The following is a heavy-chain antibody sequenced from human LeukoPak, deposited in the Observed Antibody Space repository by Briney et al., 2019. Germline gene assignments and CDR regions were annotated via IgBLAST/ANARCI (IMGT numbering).Heavy chain of an antibody. CDR2: INQDVSEK. Sequence: QAWGSLRLSCAASGFTFSSYWMSWVRQAPGKGLEWVANINQDVSEKYYMDSVKGRFTISRDNTKNSLYLQMNNLRAEDTAVYYCARHDAGHWDYWGQGTLVTVPS. D-gene: IGHD2-8*01. J-gene: IGHJ4*02. V-gene: IGHV3-7*01. CDR3: ARHDAGHWDY. CDR1: GFTFSSYW.